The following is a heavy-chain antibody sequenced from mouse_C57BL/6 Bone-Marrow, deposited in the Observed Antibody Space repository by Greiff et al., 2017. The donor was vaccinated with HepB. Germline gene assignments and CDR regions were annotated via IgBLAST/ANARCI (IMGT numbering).Heavy chain of an antibody. V-gene: IGHV1-69*01. J-gene: IGHJ2*01. CDR2: IDPSDSYT. Sequence: QVQLQQPGAELVMPGASVKLSCKASGYTFTSYWMHWVKQRPGQGLEWIGEIDPSDSYTNYNQKFKGKSTLTVDKSSSTAYMQLSSLTSEDSAVYYCAREGGVVAHFDYCGQGTTLTVSS. D-gene: IGHD1-1*01. CDR1: GYTFTSYW. CDR3: AREGGVVAHFDY.